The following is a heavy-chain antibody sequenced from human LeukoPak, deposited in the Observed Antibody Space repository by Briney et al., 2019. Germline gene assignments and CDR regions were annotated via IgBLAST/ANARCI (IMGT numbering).Heavy chain of an antibody. Sequence: ASVKVSCKTSGYKFTYYGGSWVRQAPGQGLEWMGWINAYNGDRSYAPTLQGRLTLTTDTFTSTAYMELRTLRSDDTAVYFCARDITQTRDYWGQGTQVTVSS. D-gene: IGHD1-14*01. CDR3: ARDITQTRDY. V-gene: IGHV1-18*01. J-gene: IGHJ4*02. CDR2: INAYNGDR. CDR1: GYKFTYYG.